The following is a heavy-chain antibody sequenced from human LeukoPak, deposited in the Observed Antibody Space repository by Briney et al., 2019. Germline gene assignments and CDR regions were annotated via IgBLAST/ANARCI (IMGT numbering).Heavy chain of an antibody. CDR3: AKGRTRLGHYYDMDV. J-gene: IGHJ6*03. Sequence: GGSLRLSCAASGFTFSSYGMHWVRQAPGKGLEWVLFIRYDGSNKYYADSVKGRFTISRDNSKNTLYLQMNSLRAEDTAVYYCAKGRTRLGHYYDMDVWGKGTTVTISS. CDR2: IRYDGSNK. V-gene: IGHV3-30*02. D-gene: IGHD1-14*01. CDR1: GFTFSSYG.